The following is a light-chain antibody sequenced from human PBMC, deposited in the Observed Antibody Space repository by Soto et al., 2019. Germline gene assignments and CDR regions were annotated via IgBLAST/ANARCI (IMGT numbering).Light chain of an antibody. V-gene: IGLV1-40*01. CDR2: GDI. CDR3: QSYDSTLSASYV. J-gene: IGLJ1*01. Sequence: QSVLTQPPSVSGAPGQRVTISCTGSSSNIGAGYDVHWYQQRPGTAPKLLIFGDINRPSGVPDRFSGSKSGTSASLAITGLQAEDEGDYYCQSYDSTLSASYVLGHGTKVTVL. CDR1: SSNIGAGYD.